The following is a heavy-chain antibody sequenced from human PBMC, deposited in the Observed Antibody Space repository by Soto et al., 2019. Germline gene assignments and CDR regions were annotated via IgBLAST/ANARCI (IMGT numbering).Heavy chain of an antibody. Sequence: GSLRRSCAASGFTFSSYWMHWVRQAPGKGLEWVSVIYSGGSTYYADSVKGRFTISRDNSKNTLYLQMNSLRAEDTAVYYCASDLVVPAAMVDAFDIWGQGTMVTVSS. D-gene: IGHD2-2*01. CDR3: ASDLVVPAAMVDAFDI. V-gene: IGHV3-66*01. J-gene: IGHJ3*02. CDR1: GFTFSSYW. CDR2: IYSGGST.